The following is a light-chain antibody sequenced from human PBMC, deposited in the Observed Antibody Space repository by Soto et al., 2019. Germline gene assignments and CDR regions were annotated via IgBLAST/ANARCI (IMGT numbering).Light chain of an antibody. Sequence: QAVVTQSSSASASLGSSVKLTCTLSSGHSSYIIAWHQQQPGKAPRYLMKLEGSGSYNKGSGVHDRFSGSSSGADRYLTXXXXXXXXXXXXYCETWDSNTRVFGGGTQLTVL. J-gene: IGLJ3*02. CDR1: SGHSSYI. V-gene: IGLV4-60*02. CDR3: ETWDSNTRV. CDR2: LEGSGSY.